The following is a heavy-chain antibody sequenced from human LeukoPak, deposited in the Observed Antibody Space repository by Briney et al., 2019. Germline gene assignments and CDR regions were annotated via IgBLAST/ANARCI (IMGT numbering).Heavy chain of an antibody. Sequence: AGGSLRLSCAASGFTFSSYSMNWVRQAPGKGLEWVSSISSSSSYIYYADSVKGRFTISRDNAKNSLYLQMNSLRAEDTAVYYCARDRAYGSGSYYTWGQGTLVTVSS. CDR1: GFTFSSYS. D-gene: IGHD3-10*01. CDR2: ISSSSSYI. J-gene: IGHJ4*02. V-gene: IGHV3-21*01. CDR3: ARDRAYGSGSYYT.